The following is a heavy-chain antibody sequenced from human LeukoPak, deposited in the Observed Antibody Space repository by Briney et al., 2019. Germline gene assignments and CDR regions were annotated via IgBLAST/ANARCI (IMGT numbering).Heavy chain of an antibody. CDR3: AAVVVVAATPYWFDP. CDR2: FDPEDGET. V-gene: IGHV1-24*01. CDR1: GYTLTELS. J-gene: IGHJ5*02. Sequence: ASVKVSCKVSGYTLTELSMHWVRQAPGKGLEWMGGFDPEDGETIYAQRFQGRVTMTEDTSTDTAYMELSSLRSEDTAVYYCAAVVVVAATPYWFDPWGQGTLVTVSS. D-gene: IGHD2-15*01.